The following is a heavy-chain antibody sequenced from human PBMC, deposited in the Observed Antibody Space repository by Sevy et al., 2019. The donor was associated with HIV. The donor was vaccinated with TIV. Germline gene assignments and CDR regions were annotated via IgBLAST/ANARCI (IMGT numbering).Heavy chain of an antibody. CDR2: IKTKTYGGTT. CDR3: TRDLYGGGWFYFDY. J-gene: IGHJ4*02. D-gene: IGHD6-19*01. V-gene: IGHV3-49*04. CDR1: GFTFSDYA. Sequence: GGSLRLSCTASGFTFSDYAMSWVRQAPGKGLEWVGFIKTKTYGGTTEYAASVKGRIIISRDDSKNIAYLQMNSLKTEDAAVYYWTRDLYGGGWFYFDYWGQGTLVTVSS.